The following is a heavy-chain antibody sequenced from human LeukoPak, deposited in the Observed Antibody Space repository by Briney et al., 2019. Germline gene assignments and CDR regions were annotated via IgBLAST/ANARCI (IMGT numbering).Heavy chain of an antibody. D-gene: IGHD3-9*01. Sequence: ASVKVSCKASGYTFTSYGISWVRQAPGQGLEWMGWISAYNGNTNYAQKLQGRVTMTTDTSTSTAYMELRSLRSDDTAVYYCARADVDILTAYYYMDVWGKGTTVTISS. CDR1: GYTFTSYG. J-gene: IGHJ6*03. CDR2: ISAYNGNT. CDR3: ARADVDILTAYYYMDV. V-gene: IGHV1-18*01.